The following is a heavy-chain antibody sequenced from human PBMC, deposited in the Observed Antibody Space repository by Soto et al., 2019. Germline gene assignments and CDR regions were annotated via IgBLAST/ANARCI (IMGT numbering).Heavy chain of an antibody. CDR1: GGSISSGGYS. V-gene: IGHV4-30-2*01. CDR3: ARAIHYYYYGMDV. Sequence: QLQLQESGSGLVKPSQTLSLTCAVSGGSISSGGYSWSWIRQPPGKGLEWIGYIYHSGSTYYNPSLQSRVXXSXDXXQNQFSLKLSSVTAADTAVYYCARAIHYYYYGMDVWDQGTTVTVSS. CDR2: IYHSGST. J-gene: IGHJ6*02.